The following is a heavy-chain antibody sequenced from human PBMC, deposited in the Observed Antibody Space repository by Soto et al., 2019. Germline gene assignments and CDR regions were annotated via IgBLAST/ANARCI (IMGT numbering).Heavy chain of an antibody. V-gene: IGHV3-21*04. CDR3: AKDRVTYSSSWYY. CDR2: IAGTSGNI. Sequence: GGSLRLSCAASGFTFSIYSMNWVRQAPGKGLEWVSSIAGTSGNIWYADSVKGRFTISRDNSKNTLYLQMNSLRAEDTAVYYCAKDRVTYSSSWYYWGQGTLVTVSS. CDR1: GFTFSIYS. J-gene: IGHJ4*02. D-gene: IGHD6-13*01.